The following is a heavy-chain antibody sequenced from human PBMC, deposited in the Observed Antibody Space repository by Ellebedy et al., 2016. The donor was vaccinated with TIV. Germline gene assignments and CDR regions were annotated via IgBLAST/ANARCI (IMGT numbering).Heavy chain of an antibody. CDR3: AKEGHGMDV. V-gene: IGHV3-9*01. Sequence: GGSLRLXXAASGFTFDDYAMHWVRQAPGKGLEWVSGISWNSGSIGYADSVKGRFTISRDNAKNSLYLQMNSLRAEDTALYYCAKEGHGMDVWGQGTTVTVSS. CDR2: ISWNSGSI. J-gene: IGHJ6*02. CDR1: GFTFDDYA.